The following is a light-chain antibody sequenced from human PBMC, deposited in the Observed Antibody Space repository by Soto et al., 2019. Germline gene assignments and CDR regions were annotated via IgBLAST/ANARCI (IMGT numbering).Light chain of an antibody. CDR1: QSVGSN. CDR2: GAS. J-gene: IGKJ1*01. CDR3: QQYNNWPPGRT. V-gene: IGKV3-15*01. Sequence: EIVMTQSPATLSVSPGERATLSCRASQSVGSNLAWYQQKPGQAPRLLIYGASTRATGIPARLSGSGSGAEFTLPIGSLQSEDFGLYFCQQYNNWPPGRTFGQGTKVELK.